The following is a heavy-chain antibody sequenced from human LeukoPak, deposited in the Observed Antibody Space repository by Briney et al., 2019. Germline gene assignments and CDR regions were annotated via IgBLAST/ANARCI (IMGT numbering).Heavy chain of an antibody. V-gene: IGHV3-23*01. CDR2: ISNNGGYT. D-gene: IGHD3-3*01. J-gene: IGHJ4*02. CDR3: ATDRGWRTSGYYLYYFEY. CDR1: GFTFSSSA. Sequence: GGSLRLSCAASGFTFSSSAMSWVRQAPGKGLEWVSAISNNGGYTYYADSVQGRFTISRDNSKSTLCLQMNSLRAEDTAVYYCATDRGWRTSGYYLYYFEYWGQGTLVTYSS.